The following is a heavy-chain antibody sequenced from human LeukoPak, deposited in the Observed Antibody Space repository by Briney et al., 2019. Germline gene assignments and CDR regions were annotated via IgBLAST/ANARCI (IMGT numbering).Heavy chain of an antibody. CDR3: AGRPVGATTDLTDY. Sequence: PGGSLRLSCAASGFTFSSYSMNWVRQAPGKGLEWVSSISSSSSYIYYADSVKGRFTISRDNAKNSLYLQMNSLRAEDTAVYYCAGRPVGATTDLTDYWGQGTLDTVSS. J-gene: IGHJ4*02. CDR1: GFTFSSYS. CDR2: ISSSSSYI. D-gene: IGHD1-26*01. V-gene: IGHV3-21*01.